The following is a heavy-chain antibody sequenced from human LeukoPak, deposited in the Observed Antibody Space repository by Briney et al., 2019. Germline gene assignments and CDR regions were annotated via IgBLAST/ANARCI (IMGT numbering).Heavy chain of an antibody. CDR1: GFTFSSHA. D-gene: IGHD2-15*01. CDR2: ISGSGGST. V-gene: IGHV3-23*01. CDR3: AKASRYCSGGTCYSIRTGFDY. J-gene: IGHJ4*02. Sequence: GGSLRLSCAASGFTFSSHAMSWVRQAPGKGLEWVSAISGSGGSTYYADSVKGRFTISRDNSKKTLYLQMNSLRAEDTAVYYCAKASRYCSGGTCYSIRTGFDYWGQGTLVTVSS.